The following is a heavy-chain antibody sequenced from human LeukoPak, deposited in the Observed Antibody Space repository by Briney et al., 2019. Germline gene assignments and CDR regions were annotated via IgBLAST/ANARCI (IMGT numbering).Heavy chain of an antibody. V-gene: IGHV4-39*07. D-gene: IGHD2-2*01. J-gene: IGHJ4*02. CDR3: ARGYCSSTSCYGKFDY. Sequence: SETLSLTCTVSGGSISSSSYYWGWIRQPPGKGLEWIGRIYYSGSNNYNPSLKSRVTISVDTSKIQFSLKLSSVTAADTAVYYCARGYCSSTSCYGKFDYWGQGTLVTVSS. CDR1: GGSISSSSYY. CDR2: IYYSGSN.